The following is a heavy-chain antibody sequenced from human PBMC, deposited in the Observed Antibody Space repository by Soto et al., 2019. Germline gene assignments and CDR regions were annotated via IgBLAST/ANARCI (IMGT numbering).Heavy chain of an antibody. J-gene: IGHJ5*02. Sequence: EGQLVESGGGMVRPGGSLRLSCADSGFPLQDHAVTWVRQAPGEGLEWVSSITANGGTKAYADSVKGRFTISRDNAKNYVELQVNNLRAEDPALYYCAIGGPWLDPLTPGGQGTLAPVPS. CDR2: ITANGGTK. CDR1: GFPLQDHA. CDR3: AIGGPWLDPLTP. D-gene: IGHD6-19*01. V-gene: IGHV3-20*04.